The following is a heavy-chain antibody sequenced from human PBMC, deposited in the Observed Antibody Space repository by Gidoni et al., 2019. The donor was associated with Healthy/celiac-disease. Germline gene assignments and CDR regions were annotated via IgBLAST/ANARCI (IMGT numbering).Heavy chain of an antibody. V-gene: IGHV4-39*01. D-gene: IGHD6-13*01. J-gene: IGHJ4*02. CDR3: ARRGIAAAGTVY. CDR2: IYYSGGT. Sequence: QLQLQESGPGLVKPSETLSRTCPVPGGSISSSSYYWGWIRQPPGKGLEWLGSIYYSGGTYYNPSLKSRVTISVDTSKNQFSLKLSSVTAADTAVYYCARRGIAAAGTVYWGQGTLVTVSS. CDR1: GGSISSSSYY.